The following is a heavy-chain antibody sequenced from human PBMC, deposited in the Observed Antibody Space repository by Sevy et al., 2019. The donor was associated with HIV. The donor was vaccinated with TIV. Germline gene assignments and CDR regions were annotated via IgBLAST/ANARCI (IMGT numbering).Heavy chain of an antibody. CDR3: ARGTYSSGWYSSHFDN. CDR2: ISSSGSTI. CDR1: GFTFSSYE. Sequence: GGSLRLSCAASGFTFSSYEMNWVRQAPGKGLEWVSYISSSGSTIYYADSVKGRFTISRDNAKNSLYLQMNSLRAEDTAAYYCARGTYSSGWYSSHFDNWGQGTLVTVSS. J-gene: IGHJ4*02. D-gene: IGHD6-19*01. V-gene: IGHV3-48*03.